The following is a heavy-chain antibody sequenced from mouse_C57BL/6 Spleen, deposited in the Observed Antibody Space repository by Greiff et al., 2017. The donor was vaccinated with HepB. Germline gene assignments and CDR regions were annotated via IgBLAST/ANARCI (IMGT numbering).Heavy chain of an antibody. Sequence: EVQLVESGGGLVQPKGSLKLSCAASGFSFNTYAMNWVRQAPGKGLEWVARIRSKSNNYATYYADSVKDRFTISRDDSESMLYLQMNNLKTEDTAMYYCVRGWDHYYYAMDYWGQGTSVTVSS. CDR2: IRSKSNNYAT. V-gene: IGHV10-1*01. D-gene: IGHD4-1*01. J-gene: IGHJ4*01. CDR3: VRGWDHYYYAMDY. CDR1: GFSFNTYA.